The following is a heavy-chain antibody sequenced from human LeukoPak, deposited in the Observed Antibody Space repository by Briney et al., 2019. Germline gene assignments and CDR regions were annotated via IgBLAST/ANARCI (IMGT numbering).Heavy chain of an antibody. J-gene: IGHJ4*02. Sequence: SETLSLTCTVSGGSISSSSYYWGWIRQPPGKGREWIGEINHSGSTNYNPSGRSRVTRSVYMAKNQFSLKLSSVTAADTAVYYCASRGSYPKLFDYWGQGTLVTVSS. CDR2: INHSGST. D-gene: IGHD6-25*01. CDR3: ASRGSYPKLFDY. V-gene: IGHV4-39*07. CDR1: GGSISSSSYY.